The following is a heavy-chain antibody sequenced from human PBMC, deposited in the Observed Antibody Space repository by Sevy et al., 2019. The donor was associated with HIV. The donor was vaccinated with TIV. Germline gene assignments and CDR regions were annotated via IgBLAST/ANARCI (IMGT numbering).Heavy chain of an antibody. CDR3: ARPSGGYYGSGSYRGGYWFDP. CDR1: GGSISSSSYY. Sequence: SETLSLTCTVSGGSISSSSYYWGWIRQPPGKGLEWIGSIYYSGSTYYNPSLKSRVTISVDTSKNQFSLKLSSVTAADTAGYYCARPSGGYYGSGSYRGGYWFDPWGQGTLVTVSS. CDR2: IYYSGST. V-gene: IGHV4-39*01. D-gene: IGHD3-10*01. J-gene: IGHJ5*02.